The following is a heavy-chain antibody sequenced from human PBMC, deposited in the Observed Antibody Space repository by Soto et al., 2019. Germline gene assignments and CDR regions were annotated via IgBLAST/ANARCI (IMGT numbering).Heavy chain of an antibody. CDR3: ARHSYGSGSPFSTIDP. Sequence: GESLKISCKGSGYSFTSYWIGWVRQMPGKGLGWMGIIYPGDSDTRYSPSFQGQVTISADKSISTAYLQWSSLKASDTAMYYCARHSYGSGSPFSTIDPWGQGTLVTVSS. D-gene: IGHD3-10*01. V-gene: IGHV5-51*01. J-gene: IGHJ5*02. CDR1: GYSFTSYW. CDR2: IYPGDSDT.